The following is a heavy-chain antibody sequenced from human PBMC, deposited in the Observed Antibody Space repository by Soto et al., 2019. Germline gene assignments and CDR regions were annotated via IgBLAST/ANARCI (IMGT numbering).Heavy chain of an antibody. J-gene: IGHJ3*02. V-gene: IGHV1-8*01. CDR3: ASKSGSYFRDAFDI. CDR2: MNPNSGNT. D-gene: IGHD1-26*01. Sequence: ASVKVSCKASGYTFTSYDINWVRQATGQGLEWMGWMNPNSGNTGYAQKFQGRVTMTRNTSISTAYMELSSLRSEDTVVYYCASKSGSYFRDAFDIWGQGTMVTVSS. CDR1: GYTFTSYD.